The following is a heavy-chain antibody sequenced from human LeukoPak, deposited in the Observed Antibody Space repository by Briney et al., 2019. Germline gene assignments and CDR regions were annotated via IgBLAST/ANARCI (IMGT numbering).Heavy chain of an antibody. Sequence: GASVKVSCKASGGTFSSYAFSWVRQAPGQGLEWMGRIIPIFGTANYAQKFQGRVTITTDESTSTAYMELSSLRSEDTAVYYCARSFSGYCSGGSCYSFGDYYYYMDVWGKGTTVTVSS. V-gene: IGHV1-69*05. CDR2: IIPIFGTA. J-gene: IGHJ6*03. D-gene: IGHD2-15*01. CDR3: ARSFSGYCSGGSCYSFGDYYYYMDV. CDR1: GGTFSSYA.